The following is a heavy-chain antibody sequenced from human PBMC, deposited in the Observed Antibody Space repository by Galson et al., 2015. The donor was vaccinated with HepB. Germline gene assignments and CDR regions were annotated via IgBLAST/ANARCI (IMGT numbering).Heavy chain of an antibody. V-gene: IGHV5-51*01. CDR3: AREPYESIAVAGTSLKDY. J-gene: IGHJ4*02. D-gene: IGHD6-19*01. CDR2: IYPGDSDT. Sequence: QSGAEVTKPGESLKISCKGSGYSFTSYWIGWVRQMPGKGLEWMGIIYPGDSDTRYSPSFQGQVTISADKSISTAYLQWSSLKASDTAMYYCAREPYESIAVAGTSLKDYWGQGTLVTVSS. CDR1: GYSFTSYW.